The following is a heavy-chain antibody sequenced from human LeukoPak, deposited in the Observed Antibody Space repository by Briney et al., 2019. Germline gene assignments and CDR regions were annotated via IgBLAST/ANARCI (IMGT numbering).Heavy chain of an antibody. CDR3: ARHSSGYYYFDY. J-gene: IGHJ4*02. V-gene: IGHV4-59*08. CDR2: IYYSGST. Sequence: SETLSLTCTVSGGSISSYYRSWIRQPPGKGLEWIGQIYYSGSTYYNPSLKSRVTISVDTSKNHFSLKLSSVTAADTAVYYCARHSSGYYYFDYWGQGTLVTVSS. D-gene: IGHD3-22*01. CDR1: GGSISSYY.